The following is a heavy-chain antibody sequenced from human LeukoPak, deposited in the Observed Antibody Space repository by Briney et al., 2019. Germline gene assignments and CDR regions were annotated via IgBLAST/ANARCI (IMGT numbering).Heavy chain of an antibody. Sequence: GGSLRLSCAASGFTFSDYYMSWIRQAPGKGLEWVSYISSSSSYTNYADSVKGRFTISRENAKNSLYLQMNSLRAEDTAVYYCARPLRDILTGYYFDYWGQGTLVTVSS. J-gene: IGHJ4*02. D-gene: IGHD3-9*01. CDR3: ARPLRDILTGYYFDY. CDR2: ISSSSSYT. CDR1: GFTFSDYY. V-gene: IGHV3-11*06.